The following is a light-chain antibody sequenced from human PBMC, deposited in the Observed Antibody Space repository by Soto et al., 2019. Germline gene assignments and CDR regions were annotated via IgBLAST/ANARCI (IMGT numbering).Light chain of an antibody. J-gene: IGKJ3*01. CDR3: QQRSNWRFT. CDR1: QSVSSY. Sequence: EIVLTQPPATLSLSPGERATLSCRASQSVSSYLAWYQQKPGQAPRLLIYDASSRATGIPARFSGSGSGADFTLTISSLEPEDFAVYYCQQRSNWRFTFGPGTKVEIK. V-gene: IGKV3-11*01. CDR2: DAS.